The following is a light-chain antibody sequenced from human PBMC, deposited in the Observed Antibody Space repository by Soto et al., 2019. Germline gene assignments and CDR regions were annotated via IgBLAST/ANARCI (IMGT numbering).Light chain of an antibody. CDR3: QQYENLPT. V-gene: IGKV1-33*01. CDR2: DAS. J-gene: IGKJ5*01. CDR1: QNINNS. Sequence: DFQMTQSPSALSASVGGRVTITCQASQNINNSLNWYQQKTVRAPMLLVYDASNWEAGVPSRFRGSGSGTDFTFTIIRLQPEDIATYYCQQYENLPTFGQGTRLEIK.